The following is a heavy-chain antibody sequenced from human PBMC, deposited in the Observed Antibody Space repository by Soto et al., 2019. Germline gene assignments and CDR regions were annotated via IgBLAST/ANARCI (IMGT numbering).Heavy chain of an antibody. CDR3: ARYEMTTENWFDP. D-gene: IGHD4-4*01. CDR1: GGTFSSYA. J-gene: IGHJ5*02. Sequence: QVQLVQSGAEVKKPGSSVKVSCKASGGTFSSYAISWVRQAPGQGLEWMGGVIPIFGTANYAQKFQGRVTINADESTSTDYMERSSLRSEDTAVYYCARYEMTTENWFDPWGQGTLVTVSS. V-gene: IGHV1-69*01. CDR2: VIPIFGTA.